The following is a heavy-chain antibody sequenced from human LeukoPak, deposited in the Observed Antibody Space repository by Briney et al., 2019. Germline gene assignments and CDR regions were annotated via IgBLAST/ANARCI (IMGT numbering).Heavy chain of an antibody. V-gene: IGHV1-2*02. CDR2: LNPNSGGT. Sequence: ASVKVSCKASGYTFTGYYMHWVRQAPGQGVEWMGWLNPNSGGTNYAQKFRGRVTMTRDTSISTAYMELSRLRSDDTAVYYCARDERDCSGGSCYADDAFDIWGQGTMVTVSS. J-gene: IGHJ3*02. CDR3: ARDERDCSGGSCYADDAFDI. D-gene: IGHD2-15*01. CDR1: GYTFTGYY.